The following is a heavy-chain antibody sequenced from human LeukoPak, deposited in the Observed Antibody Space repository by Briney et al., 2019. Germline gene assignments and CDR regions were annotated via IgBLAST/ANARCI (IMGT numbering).Heavy chain of an antibody. CDR3: ARGTIYCSGGSCYRLGWFDP. CDR1: GYTFTSYY. V-gene: IGHV1-46*01. Sequence: ASVKVSCKASGYTFTSYYMHWVRQAPGQGLEWMGIINPSGGSTSYAQKFQGRVTMTRDTSTSTVYMELSSLRSEDTAVYYCARGTIYCSGGSCYRLGWFDPWGQGTPVTVSS. CDR2: INPSGGST. J-gene: IGHJ5*02. D-gene: IGHD2-15*01.